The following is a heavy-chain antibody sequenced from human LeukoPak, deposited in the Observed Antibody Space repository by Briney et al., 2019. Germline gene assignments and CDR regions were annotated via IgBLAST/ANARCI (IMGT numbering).Heavy chain of an antibody. CDR2: ITSPVGHI. V-gene: IGHV3-21*01. Sequence: VGSLRLSCAASGFTFSTYSMNWVRQAPGKGLEWVASITSPVGHIYYADSLKGRITISRDNAKSSLYLQMNSLRAEDTAVYYCATDGQSSGWYGFDYWGQGTLVTVSS. D-gene: IGHD6-19*01. CDR3: ATDGQSSGWYGFDY. J-gene: IGHJ4*02. CDR1: GFTFSTYS.